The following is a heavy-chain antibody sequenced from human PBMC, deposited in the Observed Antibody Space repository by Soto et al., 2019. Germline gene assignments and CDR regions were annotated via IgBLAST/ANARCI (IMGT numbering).Heavy chain of an antibody. CDR1: GYTVTTHY. J-gene: IGHJ3*02. V-gene: IGHV1-46*01. Sequence: QVQLVQSGAEVKKPGASVKISCTASGYTVTTHYMHWVRQAPGRGLEWMGAINPGSGAAKYTQTFQARVTMTRDTSTYTVYMEMSALRCEDTALFYCARGGVVGVAVSAACDIGCQGTMVTVSS. CDR3: ARGGVVGVAVSAACDI. D-gene: IGHD3-3*01. CDR2: INPGSGAA.